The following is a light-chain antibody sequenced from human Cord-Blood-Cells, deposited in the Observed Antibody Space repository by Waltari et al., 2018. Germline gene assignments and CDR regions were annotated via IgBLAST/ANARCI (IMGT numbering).Light chain of an antibody. CDR3: SAYTSSSTWV. V-gene: IGLV2-14*01. CDR2: EVS. J-gene: IGLJ3*02. Sequence: QSALTQPASVSGSPGQSITISCTGTSSDVGGYNYVSWYQKHPGKAPKLMIYEVSKRPSWCSNRFSGSKSGNTASLTISVLQAEDEADYYCSAYTSSSTWVFGGGTKLTVL. CDR1: SSDVGGYNY.